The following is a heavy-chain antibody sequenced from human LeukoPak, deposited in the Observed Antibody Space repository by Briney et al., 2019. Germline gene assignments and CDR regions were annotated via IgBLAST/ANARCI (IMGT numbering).Heavy chain of an antibody. Sequence: ASVKVSCKASGYTFTSYGISWVRQAPGQGLEWMGWISAYNGNTNYAQKLQGRVTMTTDTSTSTAYMELRSLRSDDTAVYYCAREYGSGSYHDLSYWGQGTLVTVSS. CDR3: AREYGSGSYHDLSY. CDR1: GYTFTSYG. V-gene: IGHV1-18*01. CDR2: ISAYNGNT. J-gene: IGHJ4*02. D-gene: IGHD3-10*01.